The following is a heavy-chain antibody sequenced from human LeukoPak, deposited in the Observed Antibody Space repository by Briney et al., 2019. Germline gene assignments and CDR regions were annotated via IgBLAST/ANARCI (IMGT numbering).Heavy chain of an antibody. CDR2: IIPIFGTA. D-gene: IGHD1-26*01. J-gene: IGHJ4*02. Sequence: ASVKVSCKASGYTFTGYYMHWVRQAPGQGLEWMGWIIPIFGTANYAQKFQGRVTMTRDMSTSTVYMELSSLRSEDTAVYYCARIPSGSYDDPFDYWGQGTLVTVSS. V-gene: IGHV1-46*01. CDR1: GYTFTGYY. CDR3: ARIPSGSYDDPFDY.